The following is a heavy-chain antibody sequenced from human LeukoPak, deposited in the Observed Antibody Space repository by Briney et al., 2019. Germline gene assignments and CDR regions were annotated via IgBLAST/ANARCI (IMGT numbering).Heavy chain of an antibody. J-gene: IGHJ4*02. V-gene: IGHV3-74*01. D-gene: IGHD7-27*01. Sequence: GGSLRLSCAASGFNFSSYWLHWVRQVPGKGLVWVSGVNSHGSSTSYADSVKGRFTISRDNAKNTLHLQMNSLRAEDTAVYYCVRLTGAEFDYWGQGTLVTVSS. CDR1: GFNFSSYW. CDR3: VRLTGAEFDY. CDR2: VNSHGSST.